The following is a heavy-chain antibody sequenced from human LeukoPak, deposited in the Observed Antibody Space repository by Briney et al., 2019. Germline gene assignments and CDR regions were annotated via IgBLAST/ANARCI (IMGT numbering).Heavy chain of an antibody. D-gene: IGHD2-15*01. Sequence: GGSLRLSCAASGFTFSSYAMHWVRQAPGKGLEWEAVISYDGSNKYYADSVKGRFTISRDNSKNTLYLQMNSLRAEDTAVYYCARVLGPTVVVVAALDVWGQGTTVTVSS. J-gene: IGHJ6*02. CDR2: ISYDGSNK. V-gene: IGHV3-30-3*01. CDR3: ARVLGPTVVVVAALDV. CDR1: GFTFSSYA.